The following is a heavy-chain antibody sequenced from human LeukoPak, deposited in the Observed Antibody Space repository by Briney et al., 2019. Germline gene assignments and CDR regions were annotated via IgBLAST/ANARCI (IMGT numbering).Heavy chain of an antibody. V-gene: IGHV3-53*01. CDR2: IYSGGST. CDR1: GFTVSSNY. D-gene: IGHD3-22*01. Sequence: GGSLRLSCAASGFTVSSNYMSWVRQAPGKGLEWVSVIYSGGSTYYADSVKGRFTISRDNSKNTLYLQMNSLRAEDTAVYYCAREGPTMMVTNGYFDLWGRGTLVTVSS. J-gene: IGHJ2*01. CDR3: AREGPTMMVTNGYFDL.